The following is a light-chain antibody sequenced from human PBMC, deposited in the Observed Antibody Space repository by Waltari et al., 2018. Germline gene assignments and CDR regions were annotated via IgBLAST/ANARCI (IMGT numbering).Light chain of an antibody. CDR3: AAWDDSLDACV. V-gene: IGLV1-36*01. CDR2: YDD. J-gene: IGLJ3*02. CDR1: SPNIGNHA. Sequence: QSVLTQPPSVSEAPRQRVTIPCSGTSPNIGNHAVSWYQQLPGKAPKVLIFYDDQLPSGVSDRFSGSKSGTSASLAISGLQSEDEADYYCAAWDDSLDACVFGGGTKLTVL.